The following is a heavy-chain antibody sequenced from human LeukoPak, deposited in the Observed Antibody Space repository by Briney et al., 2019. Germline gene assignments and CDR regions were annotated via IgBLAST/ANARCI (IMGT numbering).Heavy chain of an antibody. D-gene: IGHD6-19*01. CDR1: SGSISSYY. J-gene: IGHJ5*02. V-gene: IGHV4-59*01. CDR2: IYYSGST. Sequence: PSETLSLTCTVSSGSISSYYWSWIRQPPGKGLEWIGYIYYSGSTNYNPSLKSRVTMSVDTSKNQFSLKLSSVTAADTAVYYCVREASSGSHGWFDPWGQGTLVTVSS. CDR3: VREASSGSHGWFDP.